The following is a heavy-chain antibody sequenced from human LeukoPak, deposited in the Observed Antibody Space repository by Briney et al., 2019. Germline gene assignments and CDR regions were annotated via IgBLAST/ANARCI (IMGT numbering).Heavy chain of an antibody. V-gene: IGHV4-59*01. CDR1: GGSISSYY. Sequence: TSETLSLTCTVSGGSISSYYWSWIRQPPGKGLEWIGYIYYSGSTNYNPSLKSRVTISVDTSKNQFSLKLSSVTAADTAVYYCAREQKIGYSSLSLAFDIWGQGTMVTVSS. CDR2: IYYSGST. J-gene: IGHJ3*02. CDR3: AREQKIGYSSLSLAFDI. D-gene: IGHD6-6*01.